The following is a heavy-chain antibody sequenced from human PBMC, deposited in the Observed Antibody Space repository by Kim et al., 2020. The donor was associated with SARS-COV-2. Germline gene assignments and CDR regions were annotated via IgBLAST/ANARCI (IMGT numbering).Heavy chain of an antibody. V-gene: IGHV3-7*04. J-gene: IGHJ4*02. Sequence: GGSLRLSCAASGFTFGGNWMTWVRQAAGKGLEWVACINQDGSQKYYVDSAKGRFTISRDNAKNSVYLQMNNLRGEDTAVYYCVRGRGVDYWGQGTLVTVSS. CDR1: GFTFGGNW. CDR3: VRGRGVDY. CDR2: INQDGSQK.